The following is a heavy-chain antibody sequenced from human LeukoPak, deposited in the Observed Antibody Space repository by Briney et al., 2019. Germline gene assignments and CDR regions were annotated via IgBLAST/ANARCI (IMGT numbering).Heavy chain of an antibody. CDR3: ARDPVEWELLLDN. CDR2: MNIDGSEK. V-gene: IGHV3-7*01. D-gene: IGHD1-26*01. Sequence: GGSLRLSCAASGFTFSSYWMGWVRQAPGKRLEWVANMNIDGSEKYYADSAKGRFTISRDNARNSVYLQMNSLRVEDTAVYYCARDPVEWELLLDNWGQGTLVTVSS. J-gene: IGHJ4*02. CDR1: GFTFSSYW.